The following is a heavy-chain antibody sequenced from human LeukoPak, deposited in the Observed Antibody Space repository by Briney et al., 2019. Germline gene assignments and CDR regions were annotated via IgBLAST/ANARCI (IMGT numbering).Heavy chain of an antibody. CDR1: GFNFKSFW. Sequence: GGSLRLSCAASGFNFKSFWMSWVRQVPTKGLEWVATIDYDGSGKYYVDSVKGRFTISRDNVKNSLYLEMNSLGAEDTAIYLCAKYPRTFDFWGQGILVTVSS. V-gene: IGHV3-7*01. D-gene: IGHD2-2*02. CDR2: IDYDGSGK. CDR3: AKYPRTFDF. J-gene: IGHJ4*02.